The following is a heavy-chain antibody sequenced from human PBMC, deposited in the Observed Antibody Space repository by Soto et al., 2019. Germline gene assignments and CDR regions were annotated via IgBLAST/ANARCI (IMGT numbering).Heavy chain of an antibody. CDR1: GYTFTSYA. J-gene: IGHJ5*02. D-gene: IGHD4-4*01. CDR2: INAGNGNT. V-gene: IGHV1-3*01. Sequence: ASVKVSCKASGYTFTSYAMHWVRQAPGQRLEWMGWINAGNGNTKYSQKFQGRVTITRDTSASTAYMELSSLRSEDTAVYYCGREYSNYFGGCFDPWGQGTRVTVSS. CDR3: GREYSNYFGGCFDP.